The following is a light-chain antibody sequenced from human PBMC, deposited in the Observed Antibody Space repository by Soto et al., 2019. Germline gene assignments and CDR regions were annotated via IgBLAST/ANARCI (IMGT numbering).Light chain of an antibody. Sequence: QSVLTQPPSVSGAPGQRVTISCTGSTPNIGASYDVHWYQQFPGAAPKLLIYRDTHRPSGIPNRFSGSKSGTSASLAIFGLQPEDEADYYCQSYDNSLNGYVFGTGTKVTVL. CDR2: RDT. CDR1: TPNIGASYD. J-gene: IGLJ1*01. CDR3: QSYDNSLNGYV. V-gene: IGLV1-40*01.